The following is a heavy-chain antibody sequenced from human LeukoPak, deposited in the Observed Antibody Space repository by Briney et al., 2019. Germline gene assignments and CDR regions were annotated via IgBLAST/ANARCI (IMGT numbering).Heavy chain of an antibody. V-gene: IGHV3-23*01. CDR1: GGSISSGG. J-gene: IGHJ4*02. D-gene: IGHD3-22*01. Sequence: LSLTCTVSGGSISSGGFYWSWVRQAPGKGLEWVSAISGSGGSTYYADSVKGRFTISRDNSKNTLYLQMNSLRAEDTAVYYCAKDQGSSGYYFYWGQGTLVTVSS. CDR2: ISGSGGST. CDR3: AKDQGSSGYYFY.